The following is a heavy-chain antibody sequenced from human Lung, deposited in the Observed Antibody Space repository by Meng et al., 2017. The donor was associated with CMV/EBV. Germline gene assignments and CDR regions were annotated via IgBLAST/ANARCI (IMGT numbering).Heavy chain of an antibody. CDR1: GYTFGSYG. Sequence: QVHRLASGPEVKNPGASVRVSCKASGYTFGSYGICWVRQAPGQGLEWMGWFVNYVDTYPAPKFQGRVTMTTDTHTNTAFMELRSLTSDDTAVYYCASGTPGRSYCDYWGQGTLVTVSS. CDR3: ASGTPGRSYCDY. V-gene: IGHV1-18*01. J-gene: IGHJ4*02. D-gene: IGHD2-15*01. CDR2: FVNYVDT.